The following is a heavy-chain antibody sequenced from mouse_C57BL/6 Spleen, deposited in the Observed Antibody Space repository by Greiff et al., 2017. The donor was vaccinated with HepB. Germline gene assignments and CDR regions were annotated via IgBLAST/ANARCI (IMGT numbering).Heavy chain of an antibody. CDR1: GYSFTSYY. J-gene: IGHJ2*01. D-gene: IGHD1-1*01. CDR2: IYPGSGNT. V-gene: IGHV1-66*01. Sequence: QVQLQQSGPELVKPGASVKISCKASGYSFTSYYIHWVKQRPGQGLEWIGWIYPGSGNTKYNEKFKGKATLTADTSSSTAYMQLSSLTSEDSAVYYCAYYYGSSRVVYFDYWGQGTTLTVSS. CDR3: AYYYGSSRVVYFDY.